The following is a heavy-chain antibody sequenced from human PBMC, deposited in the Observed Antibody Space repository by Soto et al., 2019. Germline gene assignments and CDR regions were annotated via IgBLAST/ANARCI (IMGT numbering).Heavy chain of an antibody. CDR2: IYYSGST. D-gene: IGHD3-10*01. CDR1: GGSILSYY. CDR3: AREAGADYYYSMDV. V-gene: IGHV4-59*01. Sequence: SSETLSLTCTGSGGSILSYYWSWIRQPPGKGLEWIGYIYYSGSTKYNPSLKSRVTISVDTSKNQFSLKLSSVTAADTAVYYCAREAGADYYYSMDVWGQGTTVTVSS. J-gene: IGHJ6*02.